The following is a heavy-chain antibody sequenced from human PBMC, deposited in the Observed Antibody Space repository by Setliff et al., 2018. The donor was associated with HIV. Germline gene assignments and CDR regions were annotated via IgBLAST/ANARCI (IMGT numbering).Heavy chain of an antibody. CDR2: IHPNSGGS. CDR3: ARGPYYFGSGSYYLNFDY. J-gene: IGHJ4*02. V-gene: IGHV1-2*02. Sequence: ASVKVSCKASGYTFTGYYMHWVRQAPGQGLEWMGWIHPNSGGSNYAQIFQGRVTMTSDTSINTAYMELSRLTSDDTVVYYCARGPYYFGSGSYYLNFDYWGQGTLVTVSS. CDR1: GYTFTGYY. D-gene: IGHD3-10*01.